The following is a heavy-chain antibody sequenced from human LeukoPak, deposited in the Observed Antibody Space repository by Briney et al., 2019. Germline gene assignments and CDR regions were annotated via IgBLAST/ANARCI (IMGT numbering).Heavy chain of an antibody. CDR1: GYTFTSYD. Sequence: ASVKVSCKASGYTFTSYDINWVRQATGQGLEWMGWMNPNSGNTGFAQKFQGRVTMTRNTSINTAYTELSSLRSEDTAVYYCARGSSSSWYGNYYYMDVWGKGTTVTISS. J-gene: IGHJ6*03. CDR2: MNPNSGNT. V-gene: IGHV1-8*01. D-gene: IGHD6-13*01. CDR3: ARGSSSSWYGNYYYMDV.